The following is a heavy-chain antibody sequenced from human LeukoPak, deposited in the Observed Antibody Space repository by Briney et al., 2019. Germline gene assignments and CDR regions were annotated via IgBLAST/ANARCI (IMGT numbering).Heavy chain of an antibody. J-gene: IGHJ4*02. V-gene: IGHV4-59*01. CDR3: ARGGYQGLIER. Sequence: SETLSLTCTVSGGSISSYYWTWIRQPPGKGLEWIGYIYYSGVTNYNPSLMSRVTISVDTSKNQFSLKLNSVTAADTAVYYSARGGYQGLIERWSQGTLVTVSS. CDR1: GGSISSYY. CDR2: IYYSGVT. D-gene: IGHD2-2*01.